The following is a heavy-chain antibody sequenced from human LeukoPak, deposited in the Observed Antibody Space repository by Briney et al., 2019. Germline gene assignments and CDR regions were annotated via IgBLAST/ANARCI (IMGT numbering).Heavy chain of an antibody. CDR1: GGSISSGGYS. V-gene: IGHV4-31*03. J-gene: IGHJ5*02. Sequence: SETLSLTCTVSGGSISSGGYSWSWIRQHPGKGLEWIGYIYYSGSTYYNPSLKSRVTISVDTSKNQFSLKLSSVTAADTAVYYCARTLYDSSGYGGGWFDPWGQGTLVTVSS. CDR2: IYYSGST. D-gene: IGHD3-22*01. CDR3: ARTLYDSSGYGGGWFDP.